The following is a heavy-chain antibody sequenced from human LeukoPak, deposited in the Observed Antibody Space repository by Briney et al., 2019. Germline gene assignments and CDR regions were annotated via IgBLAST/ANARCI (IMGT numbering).Heavy chain of an antibody. V-gene: IGHV4-34*01. Sequence: PSETLSLTCAVYGGSFSGYYWGWIRQPPGKGLEWIGEINHSGSTNYNPSLKSRVTISVDTSKYQFSLKLSSVTAADTAVYYCATDHYDSSGYYIGYLDYWGQGTLVTVSS. D-gene: IGHD3-22*01. CDR2: INHSGST. CDR1: GGSFSGYY. CDR3: ATDHYDSSGYYIGYLDY. J-gene: IGHJ4*02.